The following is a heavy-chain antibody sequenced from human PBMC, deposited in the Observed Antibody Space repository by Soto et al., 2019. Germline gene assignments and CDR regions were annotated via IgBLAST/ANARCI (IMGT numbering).Heavy chain of an antibody. D-gene: IGHD4-17*01. Sequence: GGSLRLSCATSGFTFNIFSMNWVRQAPGKGLEWVSSISSSSDSMYYADSVKGRFTISRDNAKSSLYLQMNSLRAEDTAVYYCAPQSIITTHPDYWGQGTLVTVSS. CDR3: APQSIITTHPDY. CDR1: GFTFNIFS. J-gene: IGHJ4*02. CDR2: ISSSSDSM. V-gene: IGHV3-21*01.